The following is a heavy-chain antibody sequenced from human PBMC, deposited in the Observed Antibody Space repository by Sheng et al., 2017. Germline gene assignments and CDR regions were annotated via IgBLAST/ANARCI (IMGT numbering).Heavy chain of an antibody. J-gene: IGHJ4*02. CDR2: STIVGAP. V-gene: IGHV4-39*01. D-gene: IGHD6-19*01. CDR1: WLHQQYYLL. CDR3: ARLYNSVWQFDY. Sequence: QLQLQESGPGLGEAFGDPVPHLHCLWWLHQQYYLLLGAGSASPQGRGWSGLGVSTIVGAPTTNPSLKSRLTISVDTSKNQFSLKLSSVTAADTAVYYCARLYNSVWQFDYWGQGTLVTVSS.